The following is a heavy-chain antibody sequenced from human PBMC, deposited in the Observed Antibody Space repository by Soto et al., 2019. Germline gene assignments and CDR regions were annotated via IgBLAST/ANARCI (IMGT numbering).Heavy chain of an antibody. CDR1: GFTFNDYA. CDR2: ISGSGGHS. J-gene: IGHJ4*02. Sequence: EVHLLESGGGFVQPGGSLRISCAASGFTFNDYAMAWVRQAPGQGLEWVSSISGSGGHSSYVDSVRGRFTISRDNVNNILSLDMSDLRAEDTALYYCAKDCRRLAVTGSAFDSWGQGALVTVSS. CDR3: AKDCRRLAVTGSAFDS. D-gene: IGHD6-19*01. V-gene: IGHV3-23*01.